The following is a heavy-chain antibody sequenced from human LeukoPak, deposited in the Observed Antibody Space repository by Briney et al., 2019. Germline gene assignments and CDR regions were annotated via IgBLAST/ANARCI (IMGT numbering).Heavy chain of an antibody. D-gene: IGHD3-9*01. CDR3: AKVPYYDILTGGPYYFDY. J-gene: IGHJ4*02. V-gene: IGHV3-23*01. Sequence: GGSLRLSCAASGFTFGSYAMSWVRQAPGKGLEWVSAISGSGGSTYYADSVKGRFTISKDNSKNTLYLQMNSLRAEDTAVYYCAKVPYYDILTGGPYYFDYWGQGTLVTVSS. CDR1: GFTFGSYA. CDR2: ISGSGGST.